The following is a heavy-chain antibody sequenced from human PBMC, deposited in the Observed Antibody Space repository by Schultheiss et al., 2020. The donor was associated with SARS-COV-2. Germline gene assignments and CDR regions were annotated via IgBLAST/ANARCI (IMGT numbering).Heavy chain of an antibody. Sequence: GGSLRLSCAASGFTFSSYEMNWVRQAPGKGLEWVAVIFYDGENKNYADFAKGRFTISRDNSENTLYLQMNSLRAEDTAVYYCARRQWSPGDYYYGMDVWGQGTTVTVSS. CDR2: IFYDGENK. D-gene: IGHD2-15*01. J-gene: IGHJ6*02. V-gene: IGHV3-30*03. CDR1: GFTFSSYE. CDR3: ARRQWSPGDYYYGMDV.